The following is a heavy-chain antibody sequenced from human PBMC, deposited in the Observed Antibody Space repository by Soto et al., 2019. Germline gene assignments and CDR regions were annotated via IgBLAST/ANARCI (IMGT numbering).Heavy chain of an antibody. V-gene: IGHV1-69*01. J-gene: IGHJ4*02. CDR1: GGTFSSYA. D-gene: IGHD6-19*01. Sequence: QVQLVQSGAEVKKPGSSVKVSCKASGGTFSSYAISWVRQAPGQGLEWMGGIIPIFGTANYAQKFQGRVTITADESTSTAYMELSSLRSEDTAVYYCARGTQWLVFQGFVYWGQGTLVTVSS. CDR2: IIPIFGTA. CDR3: ARGTQWLVFQGFVY.